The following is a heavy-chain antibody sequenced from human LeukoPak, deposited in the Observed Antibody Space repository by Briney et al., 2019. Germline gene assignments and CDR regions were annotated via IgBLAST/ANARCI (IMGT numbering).Heavy chain of an antibody. Sequence: GASVKVSCKASGYTFTSYDINWVRQATGQGLEWMGWMNPNSGNTGYAQKFQGRVTMTRNTSISTAYVELSSLRSEDTAVYYCARGPYYYDSSGPEGFDPWGQGTLVTVSS. CDR1: GYTFTSYD. CDR3: ARGPYYYDSSGPEGFDP. J-gene: IGHJ5*02. V-gene: IGHV1-8*01. CDR2: MNPNSGNT. D-gene: IGHD3-22*01.